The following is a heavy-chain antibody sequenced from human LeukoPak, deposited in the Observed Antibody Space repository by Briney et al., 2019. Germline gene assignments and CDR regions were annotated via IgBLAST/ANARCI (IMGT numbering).Heavy chain of an antibody. Sequence: PGGSLRLSCAASGFTFSSYSMNWVRLAPGKGLEWVSSISSSSSYIYYADSVKGRFTISRDNAKNSLYLQMNSLRAEDTAVYYCARGVGSSGWYDGGYFDYWGQGTLVTVSS. V-gene: IGHV3-21*01. CDR2: ISSSSSYI. J-gene: IGHJ4*02. CDR3: ARGVGSSGWYDGGYFDY. CDR1: GFTFSSYS. D-gene: IGHD6-19*01.